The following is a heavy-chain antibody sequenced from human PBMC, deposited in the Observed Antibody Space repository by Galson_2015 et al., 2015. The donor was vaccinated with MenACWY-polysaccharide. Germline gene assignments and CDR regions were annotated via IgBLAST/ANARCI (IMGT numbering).Heavy chain of an antibody. J-gene: IGHJ3*01. V-gene: IGHV3-23*01. CDR2: IGGSGLTT. CDR3: AKVTERASSRRPFDV. Sequence: SLRLSCAASGFTFGSYAMGWVRQAPGKGLEWVSSIGGSGLTTFYAESVKGRFTISRDNAQNILSLQMNSLRADDTARYFCAKVTERASSRRPFDVWGQGTMVTVSS. D-gene: IGHD5-24*01. CDR1: GFTFGSYA.